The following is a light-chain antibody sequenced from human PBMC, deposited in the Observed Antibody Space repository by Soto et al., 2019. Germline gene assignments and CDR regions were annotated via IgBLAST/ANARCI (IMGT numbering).Light chain of an antibody. CDR2: EVS. Sequence: QSVLTQPASVSGSPGQSITISCTGTSSDVGTYNYVSWYQHHPGKAPKLIIYEVSNRPSGVSNRFSGSKSGSTASLTISGLQAEDEADYHFTSYTRATALVFATGPKATIL. V-gene: IGLV2-14*01. CDR1: SSDVGTYNY. CDR3: TSYTRATALV. J-gene: IGLJ1*01.